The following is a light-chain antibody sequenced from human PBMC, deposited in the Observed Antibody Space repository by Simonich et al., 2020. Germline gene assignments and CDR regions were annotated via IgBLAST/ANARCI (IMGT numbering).Light chain of an antibody. J-gene: IGLJ2*01. V-gene: IGLV2-23*01. CDR1: SSDVGSYNL. CDR2: EGS. Sequence: QSALTQPASVSGSPGQSITISCTGTSSDVGSYNLVSWYQQHPGKAPKLMIYEGSKLPAGVSNRFSGSKSGNTASLTISGLQAEDEADYYCCSYAGSSNVVFGGGTKLTVL. CDR3: CSYAGSSNVV.